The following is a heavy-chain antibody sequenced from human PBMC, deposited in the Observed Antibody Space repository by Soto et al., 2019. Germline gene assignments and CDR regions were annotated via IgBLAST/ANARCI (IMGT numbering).Heavy chain of an antibody. CDR2: IKSKTDGGTT. CDR3: TTSPTDIVATTTGFDY. Sequence: PGGSLRLSCAASGFTFSNAWMSWVRQAPEKGLEWVGRIKSKTDGGTTDYAAPVKGRFTISRDDSKNTLYLQMNSLKTEDTAVYYCTTSPTDIVATTTGFDYWGQGTLVTVSS. CDR1: GFTFSNAW. D-gene: IGHD5-12*01. V-gene: IGHV3-15*01. J-gene: IGHJ4*02.